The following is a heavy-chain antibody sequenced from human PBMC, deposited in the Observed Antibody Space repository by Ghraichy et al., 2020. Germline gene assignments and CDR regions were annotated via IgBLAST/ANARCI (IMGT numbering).Heavy chain of an antibody. Sequence: GGSLRLSCVGSGFTFSGYPMNWVRQSPGKGLEWVSYITSSSRTISYADSVKDRFTISRDNAHNSLYLQMNSLRDEDTAVYYCARGSTVVRFFYYDGMDVWGQGTTVTVSS. CDR2: ITSSSRTI. CDR3: ARGSTVVRFFYYDGMDV. D-gene: IGHD4-23*01. J-gene: IGHJ6*02. CDR1: GFTFSGYP. V-gene: IGHV3-48*02.